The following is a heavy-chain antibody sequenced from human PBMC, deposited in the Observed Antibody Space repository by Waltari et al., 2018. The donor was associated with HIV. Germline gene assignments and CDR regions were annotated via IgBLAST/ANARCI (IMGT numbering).Heavy chain of an antibody. CDR2: IGTYNGNA. V-gene: IGHV1-18*01. D-gene: IGHD4-17*01. J-gene: IGHJ4*02. CDR3: ARSHCAVTSCGSIDY. CDR1: GYPFTTHG. Sequence: QVQLVQSGAQVKKPGASVKVSCKASGYPFTTHGIPWVRQAPGQGLEWLGWIGTYNGNADFAPKTQVRIHLTIDTSTSTAYMELTSLRSDDTAVYYCARSHCAVTSCGSIDYWGQGTLVTVSS.